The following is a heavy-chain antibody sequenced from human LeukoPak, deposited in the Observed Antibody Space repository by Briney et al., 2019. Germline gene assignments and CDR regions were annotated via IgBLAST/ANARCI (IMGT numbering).Heavy chain of an antibody. CDR2: ISGSGGST. D-gene: IGHD6-13*01. Sequence: PGRSLRLSCAASGFTFSSYAMSWVRQAPGKGLEWVSAISGSGGSTYYADSVKGRFTISRDNSKDTLYLQMNSLRAEDTAVYYCAKDLGYSSSWYNWFDPWGQGTLVTVSS. CDR3: AKDLGYSSSWYNWFDP. V-gene: IGHV3-23*01. J-gene: IGHJ5*02. CDR1: GFTFSSYA.